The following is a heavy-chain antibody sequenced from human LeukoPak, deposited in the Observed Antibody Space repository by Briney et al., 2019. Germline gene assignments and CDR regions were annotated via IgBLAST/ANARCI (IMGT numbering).Heavy chain of an antibody. CDR1: GFTFSSYA. D-gene: IGHD2/OR15-2a*01. Sequence: PGGSLRLSCAASGFTFSSYAMHWVRQAPGKGLEYVSAISSNGGSTYYANSVKGRFTISRDNSKNTLYLQMNSLRAEDTAVYYCAKGPLSHFDYWGQGTLVTVSS. J-gene: IGHJ4*02. CDR2: ISSNGGST. V-gene: IGHV3-64*01. CDR3: AKGPLSHFDY.